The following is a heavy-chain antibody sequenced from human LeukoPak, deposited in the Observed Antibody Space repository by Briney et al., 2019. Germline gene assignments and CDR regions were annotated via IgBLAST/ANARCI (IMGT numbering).Heavy chain of an antibody. CDR1: GGSISSYY. D-gene: IGHD1-26*01. V-gene: IGHV4-59*01. CDR3: ARGRYSGSPGLHDY. J-gene: IGHJ4*02. Sequence: PSETLSLTCTVSGGSISSYYWSWIRQPPGKGLEWIGYIYYSGSTNYNPSFKSRVTISVDTSKNQFSLKLSSVTAADTAVYYCARGRYSGSPGLHDYWGQGTLVTVSS. CDR2: IYYSGST.